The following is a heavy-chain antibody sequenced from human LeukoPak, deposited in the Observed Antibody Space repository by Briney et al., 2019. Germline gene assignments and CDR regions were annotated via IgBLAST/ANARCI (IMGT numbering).Heavy chain of an antibody. Sequence: GESLQISCRGSGYRFTNYWIGWVRPMPGKGLEWMGIIYPGDSDTRYSPSFQGQVTISAEKSISTAYLQWSSLKASDTAMYYCARRDGLGAFDIWGQGTMVTVSS. CDR2: IYPGDSDT. D-gene: IGHD5-24*01. J-gene: IGHJ3*02. CDR3: ARRDGLGAFDI. CDR1: GYRFTNYW. V-gene: IGHV5-51*01.